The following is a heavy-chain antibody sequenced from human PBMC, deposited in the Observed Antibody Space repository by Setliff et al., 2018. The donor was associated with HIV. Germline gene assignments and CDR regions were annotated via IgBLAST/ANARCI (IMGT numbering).Heavy chain of an antibody. CDR3: ARDPTGHYFDF. Sequence: ASVKVSCKTSGGTFSSYAVSWVRQAPGQGLEWMGWINPNSGDTNYAQKFQGRVTMTRDTSISTAYMELSRLRSDDTAVYYCARDPTGHYFDFWGQGTLVTVSS. J-gene: IGHJ4*02. CDR1: GGTFSSYA. D-gene: IGHD1-1*01. V-gene: IGHV1-2*02. CDR2: INPNSGDT.